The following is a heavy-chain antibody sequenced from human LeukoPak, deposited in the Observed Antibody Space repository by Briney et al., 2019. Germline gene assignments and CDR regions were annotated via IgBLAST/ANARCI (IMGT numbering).Heavy chain of an antibody. V-gene: IGHV3-23*01. D-gene: IGHD5-18*01. CDR3: EKEGKEIYSYGLFDY. Sequence: PGGSLRLSCAASGFTFSGCAMSWFRQAPGKGLEWVSSISVSGGSTYYADSVKGLFTISRDNSKNTLYLQMNSLRAGDTAVYYCEKEGKEIYSYGLFDYWGQGTLVTVSS. CDR2: ISVSGGST. J-gene: IGHJ4*02. CDR1: GFTFSGCA.